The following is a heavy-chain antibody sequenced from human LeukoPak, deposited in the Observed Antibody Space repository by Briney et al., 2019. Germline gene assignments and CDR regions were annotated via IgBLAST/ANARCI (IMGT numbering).Heavy chain of an antibody. Sequence: SVKVSCKASGGTFSSYAISWVRQAPGQGLEWMGGIIPIFGTANYAQKFQGRVTITADKSTSTAYMELSSLRSDDTAVYYCARDLKRGYSSGRYSWGTGSSNDYWGQGTLVTVSS. V-gene: IGHV1-69*06. D-gene: IGHD6-19*01. J-gene: IGHJ4*02. CDR3: ARDLKRGYSSGRYSWGTGSSNDY. CDR1: GGTFSSYA. CDR2: IIPIFGTA.